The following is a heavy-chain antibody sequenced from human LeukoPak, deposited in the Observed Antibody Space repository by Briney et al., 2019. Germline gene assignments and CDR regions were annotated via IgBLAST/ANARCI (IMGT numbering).Heavy chain of an antibody. CDR1: GYTFTSYG. CDR3: ARDRSVADNNWFDP. J-gene: IGHJ5*02. D-gene: IGHD6-19*01. CDR2: ISAYNGNT. V-gene: IGHV1-18*01. Sequence: GASVKVSCKASGYTFTSYGISWVRQAPGQGLEWMRWISAYNGNTNYAQKLQGRVTMTTDTSTSTAYMELRSLRSDDTAVYYCARDRSVADNNWFDPWGQGTLVTVSS.